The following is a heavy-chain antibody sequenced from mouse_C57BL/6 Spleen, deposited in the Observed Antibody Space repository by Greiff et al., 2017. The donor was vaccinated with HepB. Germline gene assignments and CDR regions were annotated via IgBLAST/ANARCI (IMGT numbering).Heavy chain of an antibody. J-gene: IGHJ2*01. CDR3: ARRDSFDY. CDR1: GYTFTGFW. V-gene: IGHV1-7*01. Sequence: VQLQQSGAELAKPGASVKLSCKASGYTFTGFWMHWVQQRPGQGLDWIGYINPNNGYIKYNQKFKDKATLTADKSSSTAYMQLNSLTYEDSAVYYCARRDSFDYWGQGTTLTVSS. CDR2: INPNNGYI.